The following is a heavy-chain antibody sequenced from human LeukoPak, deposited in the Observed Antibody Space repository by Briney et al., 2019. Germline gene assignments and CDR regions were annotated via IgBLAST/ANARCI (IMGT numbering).Heavy chain of an antibody. CDR3: ARDQTYSGSGIYTYFDY. V-gene: IGHV4-34*01. D-gene: IGHD3-10*01. Sequence: SETLSLTCAVYGGSFRDYYWSWIRQTPGEGLQWIGGIKYSGSTNYNPSLRSRVTISVDTSKNHFSLKLSSVTAADTAVYYCARDQTYSGSGIYTYFDYWGQGILVTVSS. CDR1: GGSFRDYY. CDR2: IKYSGST. J-gene: IGHJ4*02.